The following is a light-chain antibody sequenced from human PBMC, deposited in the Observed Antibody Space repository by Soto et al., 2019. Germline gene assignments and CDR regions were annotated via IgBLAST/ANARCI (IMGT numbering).Light chain of an antibody. CDR3: QQSYITPLT. V-gene: IGKV1-39*01. CDR2: AAS. CDR1: QSISSY. Sequence: DIQMTQSPSSLSASVGDRVTITCRASQSISSYLNWYQQKPGKDPKLLIYAASSLQSGVPSKFSGSGSGTDFTLTISSLQPEDFATDYCQQSYITPLTFGPGTKVDIK. J-gene: IGKJ3*01.